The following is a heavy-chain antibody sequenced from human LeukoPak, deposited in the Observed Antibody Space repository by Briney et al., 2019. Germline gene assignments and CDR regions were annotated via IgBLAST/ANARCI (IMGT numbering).Heavy chain of an antibody. J-gene: IGHJ6*04. CDR1: GCTLTELS. D-gene: IGHD6-19*01. CDR3: ATSWVVAGIGTYYGMDV. Sequence: ASVKVSCKVSGCTLTELSMHWVRQAPGKGLEWMGGFDPEDGETIYAQKFQGRVTMTEDTSTDTAYMELSSLRSEDTAVYYCATSWVVAGIGTYYGMDVWGKGTTVTVSS. V-gene: IGHV1-24*01. CDR2: FDPEDGET.